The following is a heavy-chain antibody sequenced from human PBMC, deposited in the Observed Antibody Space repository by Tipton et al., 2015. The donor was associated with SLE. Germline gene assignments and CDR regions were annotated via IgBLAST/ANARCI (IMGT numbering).Heavy chain of an antibody. V-gene: IGHV4-31*03. CDR2: IFYSGST. D-gene: IGHD6-13*01. CDR3: ARLGAASGRRWFDP. CDR1: GDSIIGGAYY. Sequence: TLSLTCTVSGDSIIGGAYYWSWLRPRPGKGLAWIGHIFYSGSTYYNPSLESRLTISIDRSENQFSLGLNSVTDADTAVYYWARLGAASGRRWFDPWGQGTLVTVSS. J-gene: IGHJ5*02.